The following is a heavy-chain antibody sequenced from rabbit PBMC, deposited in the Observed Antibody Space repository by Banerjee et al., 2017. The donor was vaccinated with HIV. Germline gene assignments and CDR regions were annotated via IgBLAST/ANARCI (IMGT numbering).Heavy chain of an antibody. CDR2: INGGSGIT. Sequence: QEQLEESGGDLVQPEGSLTLTCTASGFSFSSSYYMCWVRQAPGKGLEWIGCINGGSGITYYASWVNGRFTISKSSSTTVTLQVTSLTAADTATYFCARDDNGSGWGADFNLWGPGTLVT. J-gene: IGHJ4*01. CDR1: GFSFSSSYY. D-gene: IGHD4-1*01. V-gene: IGHV1S45*01. CDR3: ARDDNGSGWGADFNL.